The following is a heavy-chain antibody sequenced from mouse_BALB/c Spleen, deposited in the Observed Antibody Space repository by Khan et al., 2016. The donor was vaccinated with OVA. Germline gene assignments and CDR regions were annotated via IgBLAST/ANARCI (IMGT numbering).Heavy chain of an antibody. D-gene: IGHD1-2*01. Sequence: QVQLQQSGAELARPGASVKLSCKASGYTFTDFYINWVKQRTGQGLEWIGEISPGSGDTFYNERFKDKATLTADKSSNTAYMQLSSLTSEVSAVYFCARRNYFGYTFAYGGQGTLVTVSA. CDR3: ARRNYFGYTFAY. V-gene: IGHV1-77*01. CDR2: ISPGSGDT. J-gene: IGHJ3*01. CDR1: GYTFTDFY.